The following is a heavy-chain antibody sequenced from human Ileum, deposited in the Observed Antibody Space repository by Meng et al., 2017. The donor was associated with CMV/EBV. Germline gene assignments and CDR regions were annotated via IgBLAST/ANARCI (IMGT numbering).Heavy chain of an antibody. D-gene: IGHD2-2*01. J-gene: IGHJ5*01. Sequence: GGSLRLSCAASGFTFSSYALHWIRQTPGKGLEWVAVISQDGRDKSYADSLKGRFTISRDNSGNILYLQMNSLRGDDTALYYCVRERRYCSDNSCSRIDSWGQGTLVTVSS. CDR2: ISQDGRDK. V-gene: IGHV3-30*04. CDR3: VRERRYCSDNSCSRIDS. CDR1: GFTFSSYA.